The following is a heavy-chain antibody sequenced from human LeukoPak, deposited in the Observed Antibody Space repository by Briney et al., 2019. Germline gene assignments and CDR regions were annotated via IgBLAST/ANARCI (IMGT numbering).Heavy chain of an antibody. V-gene: IGHV3-48*02. CDR3: AREIGVRGAGPRAWVTWFDC. J-gene: IGHJ5*01. Sequence: PGGSLRLSCAASGFTFSSYTTHWVRQAPGKGLEWVSYIGTSSGTTDYAASVKGRFTISRDDATNTLSLLMNSVRDEDTAFYYCAREIGVRGAGPRAWVTWFDCWGQGTLVTVSS. D-gene: IGHD6-19*01. CDR2: IGTSSGTT. CDR1: GFTFSSYT.